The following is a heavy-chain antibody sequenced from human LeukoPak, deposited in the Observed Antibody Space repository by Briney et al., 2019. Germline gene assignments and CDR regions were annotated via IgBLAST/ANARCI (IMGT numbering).Heavy chain of an antibody. Sequence: SVKVSCKASGGTFSSYTISWVRQAPGQGLEWMGRIIPILGIANYAQKFQGRVTITADKSTSTAYMELSSLRSEDTAVYYCARRRCCSSTSCYSDYYMDVWGKGTTVTVSS. CDR2: IIPILGIA. CDR3: ARRRCCSSTSCYSDYYMDV. V-gene: IGHV1-69*02. D-gene: IGHD2-2*02. J-gene: IGHJ6*03. CDR1: GGTFSSYT.